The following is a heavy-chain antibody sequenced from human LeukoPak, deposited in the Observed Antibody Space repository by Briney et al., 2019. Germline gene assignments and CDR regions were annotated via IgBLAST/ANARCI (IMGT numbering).Heavy chain of an antibody. D-gene: IGHD3-3*01. CDR3: SRGFWSGYYSGGMDV. J-gene: IGHJ6*02. Sequence: GGSLRLSCAASGFTFSSNYMSWVRQAPGKGLEWVSVIYSGGSTYYADSVKGRFTISRDNSKNTLYLQMNSLRAEDTAVYYCSRGFWSGYYSGGMDVWGQGTTVTVSS. V-gene: IGHV3-66*01. CDR2: IYSGGST. CDR1: GFTFSSNY.